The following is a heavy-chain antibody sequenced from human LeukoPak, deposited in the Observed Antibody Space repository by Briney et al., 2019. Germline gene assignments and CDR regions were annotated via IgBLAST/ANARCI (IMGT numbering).Heavy chain of an antibody. V-gene: IGHV3-7*03. J-gene: IGHJ4*02. D-gene: IGHD3/OR15-3a*01. CDR3: ARDQYDTWSRRGNFDS. CDR2: IKLDGSEK. Sequence: GGSLRLSCVASGYTFGKYWMSWVRQAPGKGLEWVANIKLDGSEKNYVDSVKGRFTISRDNTKNSLYLQMNSLRAEDTAVFYCARDQYDTWSRRGNFDSWGQGTLVIVSS. CDR1: GYTFGKYW.